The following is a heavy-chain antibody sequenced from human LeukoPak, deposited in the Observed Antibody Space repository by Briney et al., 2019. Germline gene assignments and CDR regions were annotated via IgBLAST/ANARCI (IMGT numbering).Heavy chain of an antibody. CDR3: ARDYGDYYRYGMDV. CDR2: IKQDGSEK. J-gene: IGHJ6*02. V-gene: IGHV3-7*03. D-gene: IGHD4-17*01. CDR1: GFTFSSYW. Sequence: PGGSLRLSCAASGFTFSSYWMSWVRQAPGKGLEWAANIKQDGSEKYYVDSVKGRFTISRDDSKNTLYLQMKSLRAEDTAVYYCARDYGDYYRYGMDVWRQGTTVTVSS.